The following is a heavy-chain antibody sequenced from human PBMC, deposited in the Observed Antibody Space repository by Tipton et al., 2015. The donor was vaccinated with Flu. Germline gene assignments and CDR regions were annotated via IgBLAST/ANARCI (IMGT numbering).Heavy chain of an antibody. J-gene: IGHJ3*02. D-gene: IGHD3-22*01. CDR1: GFTFSDYY. V-gene: IGHV3-11*01. CDR3: ARDSQYYDSSGYYPDAFDI. Sequence: GSLRLSCAASGFTFSDYYMSWIRQAPGKGLEWVSYISSGGSTIYYADSVKGRFTISRDNAKNSLYLQMNSLRAEDTAVYYCARDSQYYDSSGYYPDAFDIWGQGTMVTVSS. CDR2: ISSGGSTI.